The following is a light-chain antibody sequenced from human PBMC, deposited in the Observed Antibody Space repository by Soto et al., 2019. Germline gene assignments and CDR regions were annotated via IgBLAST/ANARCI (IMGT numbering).Light chain of an antibody. CDR3: QQSGSSFYT. V-gene: IGKV3-20*01. CDR2: GAS. CDR1: QSVSSAY. J-gene: IGKJ2*01. Sequence: EIVLTQSPGNLSLSPGERATLSCRASQSVSSAYLARYQQIPGQAPRLLIYGASSRATGIPDRFSRSGSGTDFTLTISGLEPEDFAVYYCQQSGSSFYTFGQGTKLEIK.